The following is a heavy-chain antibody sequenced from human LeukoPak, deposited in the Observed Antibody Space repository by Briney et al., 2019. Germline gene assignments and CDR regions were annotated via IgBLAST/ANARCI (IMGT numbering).Heavy chain of an antibody. CDR3: ASKYYDFWSGYYV. CDR1: GFTFSSYA. J-gene: IGHJ4*02. D-gene: IGHD3-3*01. V-gene: IGHV3-30-3*01. CDR2: ISYDGSNK. Sequence: GRSLRLSCAASGFTFSSYAMHWVRQAPGKGLEWVAVISYDGSNKYYADSVKGRFTISRDNSKNTLYLQMNSLRAEDTAVCYCASKYYDFWSGYYVWGQGTLVTVSS.